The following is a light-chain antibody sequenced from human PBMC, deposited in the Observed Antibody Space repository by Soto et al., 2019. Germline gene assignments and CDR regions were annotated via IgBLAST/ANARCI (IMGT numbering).Light chain of an antibody. Sequence: EIVMTQSPDTLSLSPGQRATLACRASVSGRTDLAWYQQKPGQAPRLLIYGGSTLASGGPGRSSASASGSASTITTDPLTSDDSAVYYCPQYHNWLQITFGQGTGLEL. CDR3: PQYHNWLQIT. CDR1: VSGRTD. V-gene: IGKV3-15*01. CDR2: GGS. J-gene: IGKJ5*01.